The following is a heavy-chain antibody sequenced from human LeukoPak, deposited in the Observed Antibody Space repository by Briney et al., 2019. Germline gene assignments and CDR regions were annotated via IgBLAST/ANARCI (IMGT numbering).Heavy chain of an antibody. Sequence: GGSLRLFCAASGFTSSSYAMSWVRQAPGKGLECESRISGSGQTTDYADSVKGRFTISRDNSKNTLYLQLSNLRGADTALYYCARRAAAAPDNMYFDLRGRGTLVTVSS. D-gene: IGHD6-25*01. CDR1: GFTSSSYA. CDR3: ARRAAAAPDNMYFDL. CDR2: ISGSGQTT. J-gene: IGHJ2*01. V-gene: IGHV3-23*01.